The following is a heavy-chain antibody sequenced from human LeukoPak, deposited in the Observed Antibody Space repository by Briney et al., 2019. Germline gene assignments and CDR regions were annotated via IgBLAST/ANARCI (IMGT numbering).Heavy chain of an antibody. CDR2: ISGSGGST. D-gene: IGHD3-9*01. V-gene: IGHV3-23*01. CDR1: GFTFSSYA. Sequence: GGSLRLSCAASGFTFSSYAISWDRQAQGKGLEWVSAISGSGGSTYYADSVKGRFTISRDNSKNTLYLQMNSLRAEDTAVYYCAKDFFPNVLRYFDWLSPSDYWGQGTLVTVSS. CDR3: AKDFFPNVLRYFDWLSPSDY. J-gene: IGHJ4*02.